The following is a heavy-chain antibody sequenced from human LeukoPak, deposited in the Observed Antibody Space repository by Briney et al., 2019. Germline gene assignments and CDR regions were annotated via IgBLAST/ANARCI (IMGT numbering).Heavy chain of an antibody. J-gene: IGHJ4*02. CDR1: GYTFTGYY. D-gene: IGHD5-18*01. CDR3: AQDPTAMVTSGY. V-gene: IGHV1-2*02. CDR2: INPNSGGT. Sequence: ASVKVSCKASGYTFTGYYMHWVRQAPGQGLEWMGGINPNSGGTNYAQKFQGRVTMTRDTSISTAYMELSRLRSDDTAVYYCAQDPTAMVTSGYWGQGTLVTVSS.